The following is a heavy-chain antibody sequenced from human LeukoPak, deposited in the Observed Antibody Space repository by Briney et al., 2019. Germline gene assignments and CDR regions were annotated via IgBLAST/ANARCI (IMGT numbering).Heavy chain of an antibody. CDR2: ISAYNGNT. V-gene: IGHV1-18*01. D-gene: IGHD3-22*01. J-gene: IGHJ4*02. CDR3: ARDLLGGYYDSSGPRGDY. CDR1: GYTFTSYG. Sequence: ASVKVSCKASGYTFTSYGISWVRQAPGQGLEWMGWISAYNGNTNYAQKLQGRVTMTTDTSTRTAYMEVRSLRFDDTAVYYCARDLLGGYYDSSGPRGDYWGQGTLVTVSS.